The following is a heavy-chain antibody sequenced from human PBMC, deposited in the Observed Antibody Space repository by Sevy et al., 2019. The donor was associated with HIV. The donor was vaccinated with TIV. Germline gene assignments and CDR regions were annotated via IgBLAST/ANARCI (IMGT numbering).Heavy chain of an antibody. CDR3: ARQVRFSGVIINHFDY. V-gene: IGHV4-39*01. CDR2: IYYTGSS. Sequence: SETLSLTCTVSGDSIRSQSHYWAWIRQSPGKGLEWIASIYYTGSSYYHLSLRGRVTISVDTSKEQISLKLTSVTAADTAVYFSARQVRFSGVIINHFDYWGHGTLVTVSS. J-gene: IGHJ4*01. D-gene: IGHD3-3*01. CDR1: GDSIRSQSHY.